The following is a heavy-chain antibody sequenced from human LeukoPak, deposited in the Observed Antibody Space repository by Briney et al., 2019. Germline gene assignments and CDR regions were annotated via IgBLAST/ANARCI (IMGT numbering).Heavy chain of an antibody. CDR2: INQDGSEK. CDR1: GFTFSDYY. CDR3: ARDGADNSGYYFGSL. J-gene: IGHJ3*01. D-gene: IGHD3-22*01. V-gene: IGHV3-7*03. Sequence: GGSLRLSCVASGFTFSDYYMTWVRQPPGKGLEWVANINQDGSEKYYVDSVKGRFTISTDNSKNTLYLQMNSLRVEDTAVYYCARDGADNSGYYFGSLWGQGTVVTVSS.